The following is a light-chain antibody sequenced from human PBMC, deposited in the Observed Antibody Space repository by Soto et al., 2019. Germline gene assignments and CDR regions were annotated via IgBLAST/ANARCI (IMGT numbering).Light chain of an antibody. Sequence: DIVMTQSPLSLPVTPGEPASISCRSSQSLLHSNGYNYLDWYLQKPGQSPQLLIYLGSNRASGVPDRFSGSGSGTDFTLKISRVEAEDVGFYYCMQALQTPEYTFGQGTKLEIK. J-gene: IGKJ2*01. CDR1: QSLLHSNGYNY. CDR3: MQALQTPEYT. CDR2: LGS. V-gene: IGKV2-28*01.